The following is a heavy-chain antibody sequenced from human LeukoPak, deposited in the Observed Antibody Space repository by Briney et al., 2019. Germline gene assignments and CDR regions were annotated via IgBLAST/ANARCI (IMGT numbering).Heavy chain of an antibody. V-gene: IGHV3-33*01. CDR2: IWYDGSNK. D-gene: IGHD3/OR15-3a*01. CDR1: GFTFSSYG. CDR3: ARAQWTTYAFDI. J-gene: IGHJ3*02. Sequence: GGSLRLSCAASGFTFSSYGMHWVRQAPGKGLEWVAVIWYDGSNKYYADSVKGRFTISRDNSKNTLYLQMNSLRAEDTAVYYCARAQWTTYAFDIWGQGTMVTVSS.